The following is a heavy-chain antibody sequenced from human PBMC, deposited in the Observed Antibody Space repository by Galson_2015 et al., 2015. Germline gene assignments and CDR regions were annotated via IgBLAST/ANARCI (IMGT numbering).Heavy chain of an antibody. CDR1: GYTFTNYG. J-gene: IGHJ4*02. Sequence: SVKVSCKASGYTFTNYGISWVRQAPGQGLEWLGWISAYNGNTDYAQKLQGRVTLTTDTSTSTASMELRSLRSDDTAMYYCARDSSSSGRGADYWGQGTLVTVSS. D-gene: IGHD6-6*01. V-gene: IGHV1-18*01. CDR3: ARDSSSSGRGADY. CDR2: ISAYNGNT.